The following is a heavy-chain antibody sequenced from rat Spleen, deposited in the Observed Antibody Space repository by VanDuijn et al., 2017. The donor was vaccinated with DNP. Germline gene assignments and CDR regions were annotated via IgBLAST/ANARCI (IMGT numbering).Heavy chain of an antibody. CDR2: IWSGGST. D-gene: IGHD1-10*01. J-gene: IGHJ4*01. CDR1: GFSLTDYS. Sequence: VQLKESGPGLVQPSQTLSLTCTAPGFSLTDYSVHGVRQPPGNGLAWMGVIWSGGSTAYSSALKSRLSISRDTSKSQVFLKINSLQTEDTAIYYCTGQQLRLYVMDAWGQGASVTVSS. V-gene: IGHV2S63*01. CDR3: TGQQLRLYVMDA.